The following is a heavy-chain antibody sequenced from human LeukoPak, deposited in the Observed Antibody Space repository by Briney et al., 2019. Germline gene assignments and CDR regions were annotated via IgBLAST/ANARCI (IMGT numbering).Heavy chain of an antibody. CDR2: FDPEDGET. D-gene: IGHD6-6*01. Sequence: GASVKVSCKVSGYTLTELSMHWVRQAPGKGLEWMGGFDPEDGETIYAQKFQGRVTMTEDTSTDTAYMELSSLRSEDTAVYYCATGGPDIAARYYYYYMDVWGKGTTVTVSS. V-gene: IGHV1-24*01. J-gene: IGHJ6*03. CDR1: GYTLTELS. CDR3: ATGGPDIAARYYYYYMDV.